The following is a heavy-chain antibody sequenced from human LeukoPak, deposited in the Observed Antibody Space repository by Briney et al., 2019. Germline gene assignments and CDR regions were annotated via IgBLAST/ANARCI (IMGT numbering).Heavy chain of an antibody. CDR3: ARHTGSGDTAMVTPSYYGMDV. J-gene: IGHJ6*02. D-gene: IGHD5-18*01. Sequence: GESLKISCKGSGYSFTSYWIGWVRQMPGKGLEWMGIIYPGDSDTRYSPSFQGQVTISADKSISTAYLQWSSVKASDTAMYYCARHTGSGDTAMVTPSYYGMDVWGQGTTVTVSS. CDR2: IYPGDSDT. CDR1: GYSFTSYW. V-gene: IGHV5-51*01.